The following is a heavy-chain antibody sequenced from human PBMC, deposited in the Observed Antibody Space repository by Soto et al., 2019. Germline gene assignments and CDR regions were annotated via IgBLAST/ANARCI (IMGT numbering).Heavy chain of an antibody. Sequence: QVQLQESGPGLVKPSQTLSLTCSVSGGPFPSGGYYWSWIRQEPGKGLEWIGYIYYNGDTSYNPSLRSRVTISADTSKPQFSLRLRSVTSADTAVYYCARGDSQVSSVFDYWGQGMLVSVSS. V-gene: IGHV4-31*03. D-gene: IGHD3-16*01. CDR3: ARGDSQVSSVFDY. J-gene: IGHJ4*02. CDR2: IYYNGDT. CDR1: GGPFPSGGYY.